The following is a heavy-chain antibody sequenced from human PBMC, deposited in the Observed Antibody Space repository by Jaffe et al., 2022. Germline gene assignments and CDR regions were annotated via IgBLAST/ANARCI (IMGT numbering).Heavy chain of an antibody. CDR3: ARSITMIVSRKGMDAFDI. D-gene: IGHD3-22*01. J-gene: IGHJ3*02. CDR2: ISSSGSTI. Sequence: EVQLVESGGGLVQPGGSLRLSCAASGFTFSSYEMNWVRQAPGKGLEWVSYISSSGSTIYYADSVKGRFTISRDNAKNSLYLQMNSLRAEDTAVYYCARSITMIVSRKGMDAFDIWGQGTMVTVSS. CDR1: GFTFSSYE. V-gene: IGHV3-48*03.